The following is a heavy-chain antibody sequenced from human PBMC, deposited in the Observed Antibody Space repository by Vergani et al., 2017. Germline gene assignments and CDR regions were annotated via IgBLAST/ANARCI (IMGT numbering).Heavy chain of an antibody. Sequence: QVQLQESGPGLVKPSQTLSLTCTVSGGSISSGDYYWSWIRQPPGKGLEWIGYIYYSGSTYYNPSLKSRVTISVDTSKNQFSLKLSSVTAADTAVYYCSRDGGSIYGSVSYYIDYWGQGTLVTVSS. J-gene: IGHJ4*02. D-gene: IGHD3-10*01. CDR3: SRDGGSIYGSVSYYIDY. CDR1: GGSISSGDYY. CDR2: IYYSGST. V-gene: IGHV4-30-4*01.